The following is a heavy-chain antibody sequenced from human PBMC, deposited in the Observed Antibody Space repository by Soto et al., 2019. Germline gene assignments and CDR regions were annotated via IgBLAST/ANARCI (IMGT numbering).Heavy chain of an antibody. V-gene: IGHV1-2*02. Sequence: ASVKVSCKASGYTFTGYYMHWVRQAPGQGLEWMGWINPNSGGTNYAQKFQGRVTMTRDTSISTAYMELSRLRSDDTAVYYCARGRDRYDSSGYSLYYYYYGMDVWGQGTTVTVSS. J-gene: IGHJ6*02. D-gene: IGHD3-22*01. CDR1: GYTFTGYY. CDR2: INPNSGGT. CDR3: ARGRDRYDSSGYSLYYYYYGMDV.